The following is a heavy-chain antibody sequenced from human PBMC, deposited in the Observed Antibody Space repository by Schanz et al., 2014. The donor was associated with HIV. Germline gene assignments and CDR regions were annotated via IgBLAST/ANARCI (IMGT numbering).Heavy chain of an antibody. CDR3: ARDVAGCSGTSCYSDAFDI. V-gene: IGHV3-23*01. CDR1: GFTFSSYA. D-gene: IGHD2-2*01. J-gene: IGHJ3*02. Sequence: EVQLLESGGGLVQPGGSLRLSCAASGFTFSSYAMSWVRQAPGKGLEWVSGISGSSGHTWYADSVKGRFTISRDNSKNTLFLQMNSLRAEDTAVYFCARDVAGCSGTSCYSDAFDIWGQGTLVTVSS. CDR2: ISGSSGHT.